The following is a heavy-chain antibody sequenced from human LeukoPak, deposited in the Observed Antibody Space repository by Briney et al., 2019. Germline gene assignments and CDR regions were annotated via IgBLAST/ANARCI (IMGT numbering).Heavy chain of an antibody. V-gene: IGHV1-46*01. CDR1: GYIFTSYY. J-gene: IGHJ4*02. Sequence: ASVKVSCKASGYIFTSYYMHWVRQAPGQGLEWMGLINPSGGSTSYAQKFQGRVTMTRDTSTTTVYMELSSLISEDTAVYYCARGNGLWAPLDYWGQGTLVTVSS. CDR2: INPSGGST. D-gene: IGHD3-16*01. CDR3: ARGNGLWAPLDY.